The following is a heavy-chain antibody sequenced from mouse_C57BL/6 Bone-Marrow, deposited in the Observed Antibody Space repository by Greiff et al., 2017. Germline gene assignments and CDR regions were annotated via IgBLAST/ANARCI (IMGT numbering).Heavy chain of an antibody. CDR3: ALLLLRYYYAMDY. CDR2: IDPAHGNT. D-gene: IGHD1-1*01. CDR1: GFNIKNTY. Sequence: VQLKESVAELVRPGASVKLSCTASGFNIKNTYMHWVKQRPEQGLEWIGRIDPAHGNTKYAPKFQGKATITADTSSNKAYLQLSSLTSEDTAIYYCALLLLRYYYAMDYWGQGTSVTGSS. J-gene: IGHJ4*01. V-gene: IGHV14-3*01.